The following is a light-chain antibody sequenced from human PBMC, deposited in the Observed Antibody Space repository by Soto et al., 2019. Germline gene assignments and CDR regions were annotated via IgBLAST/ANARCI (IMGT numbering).Light chain of an antibody. Sequence: DIQMTQSPSSLSASVGDRVTITCRASQTISRYLNWYQQKPGKAPKLLIYEASSLQSGVPSTFSGSGSGTDFTLTISSLQPEDFATYYFQQSYSTPFTFGPGTEVDIK. CDR3: QQSYSTPFT. CDR1: QTISRY. CDR2: EAS. V-gene: IGKV1-39*01. J-gene: IGKJ3*01.